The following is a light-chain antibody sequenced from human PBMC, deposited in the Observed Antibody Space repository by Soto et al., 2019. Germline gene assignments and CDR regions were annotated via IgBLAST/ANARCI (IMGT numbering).Light chain of an antibody. V-gene: IGLV1-40*01. CDR3: QSYESSLSGGI. CDR1: SSNIGAGYD. J-gene: IGLJ2*01. Sequence: QSVLTQPPSVSGAPGQRVTISCTGSSSNIGAGYDVHWYQQVPGTAPKLLIYGNTNRPSGVPDRFSASKSGTSASLAITGLQAEDEADYYCQSYESSLSGGIFGGGTKLTVL. CDR2: GNT.